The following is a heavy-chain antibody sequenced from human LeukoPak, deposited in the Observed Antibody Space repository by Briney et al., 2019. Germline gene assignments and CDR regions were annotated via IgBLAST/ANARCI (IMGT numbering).Heavy chain of an antibody. J-gene: IGHJ4*02. Sequence: TSETLSLTCTVSGYSISSGYYWGWIRQPPGKGLEWIGSIYHSGSTYYNPSLKSRVTISVDTSKNQFSLKLSSVTAADTAMYYCAREGSMTARPFVSIDYWGQGTLVTVSS. V-gene: IGHV4-38-2*02. CDR2: IYHSGST. CDR3: AREGSMTARPFVSIDY. CDR1: GYSISSGYY. D-gene: IGHD6-6*01.